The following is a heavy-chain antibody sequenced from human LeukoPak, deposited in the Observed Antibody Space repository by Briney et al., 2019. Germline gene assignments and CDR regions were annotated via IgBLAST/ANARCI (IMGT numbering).Heavy chain of an antibody. Sequence: ASVKVSCKASGYTFTSYDINWVRQATGQGLEWMGWMNPNSGNTGYAQKFQGRVTITRNTSISTAYMELSSLRSEDTAVYYCARDGYSSSWYGVFYYYYYMDVWGKGTTVTISS. D-gene: IGHD6-13*01. CDR3: ARDGYSSSWYGVFYYYYYMDV. J-gene: IGHJ6*03. V-gene: IGHV1-8*03. CDR1: GYTFTSYD. CDR2: MNPNSGNT.